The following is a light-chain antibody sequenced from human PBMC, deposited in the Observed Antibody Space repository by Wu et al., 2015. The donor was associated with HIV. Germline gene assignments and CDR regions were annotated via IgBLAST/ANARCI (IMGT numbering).Light chain of an antibody. CDR3: QQLNSFPLT. J-gene: IGKJ5*01. CDR2: DAS. V-gene: IGKV1-13*02. CDR1: QDIFTY. Sequence: SLSASIGDXVNITCRASQDIFTYLACITDTASPRVLIYDASTLQSGVSSRFSGSGSGAHFTLTISGLQREDFAVYFCQQLNSFPLTFGQGSRLEV.